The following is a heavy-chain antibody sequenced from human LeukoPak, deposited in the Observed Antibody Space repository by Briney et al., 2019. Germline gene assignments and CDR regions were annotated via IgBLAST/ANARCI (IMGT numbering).Heavy chain of an antibody. Sequence: SETLSLTCTVSGTSITSYYWNWIRQAPGQGPEWIGYGHYSGNTKYNPPLKSRVTISVDTSKNQFSLRLRSVTAADTAVYYSAARSGPIDYWGQGTLVTVSS. J-gene: IGHJ4*02. CDR1: GTSITSYY. D-gene: IGHD3-10*01. V-gene: IGHV4-59*08. CDR2: GHYSGNT. CDR3: AARSGPIDY.